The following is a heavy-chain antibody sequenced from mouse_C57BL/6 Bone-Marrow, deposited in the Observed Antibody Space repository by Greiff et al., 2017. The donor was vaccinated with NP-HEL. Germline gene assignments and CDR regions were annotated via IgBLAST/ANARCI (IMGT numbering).Heavy chain of an antibody. CDR3: ARGYSNYVGYAMDY. CDR1: GYTFTNYW. Sequence: VQRVESGAELVRPGTSVKMSCKASGYTFTNYWIGWAKQRPGHGLEWIGDIYPGGGYTNYNEKFKGKATLTADKSSSTAYMQFSSLTSEDSAIYYCARGYSNYVGYAMDYWGQGTSVTVSS. CDR2: IYPGGGYT. V-gene: IGHV1-63*01. D-gene: IGHD2-5*01. J-gene: IGHJ4*01.